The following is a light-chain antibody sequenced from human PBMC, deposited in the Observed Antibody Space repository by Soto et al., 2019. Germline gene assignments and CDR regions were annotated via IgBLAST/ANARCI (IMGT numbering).Light chain of an antibody. V-gene: IGKV1-39*01. J-gene: IGKJ1*01. CDR1: QSISSY. CDR3: QQSYSTPRT. Sequence: DIQITQSPSSLSASVGDRVTITCRASQSISSYLNWYQQKPGKAPKLLIYAASSLQSGVPSRFSGSGSGTDFTLTISSLQPEDFATYYCQQSYSTPRTFGQGTKGDI. CDR2: AAS.